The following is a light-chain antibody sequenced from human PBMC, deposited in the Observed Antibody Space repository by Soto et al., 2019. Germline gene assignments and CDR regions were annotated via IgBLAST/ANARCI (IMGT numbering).Light chain of an antibody. J-gene: IGKJ1*01. CDR3: QQYGGSPRT. Sequence: EIVLTQSPGTLSLSPGERATLSCRASQSINNNYLAWYQQKRGQAPRPLIYGASSRATGIPDGFSGSGSGTDFTLTISRLEPEDFAVYYCQQYGGSPRTFGQGTKVEIK. CDR2: GAS. V-gene: IGKV3-20*01. CDR1: QSINNNY.